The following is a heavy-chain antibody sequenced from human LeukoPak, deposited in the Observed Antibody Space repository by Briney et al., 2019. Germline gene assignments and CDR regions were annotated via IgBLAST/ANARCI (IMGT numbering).Heavy chain of an antibody. V-gene: IGHV5-51*01. CDR3: ARHGAYSSGLGIPYYFDY. D-gene: IGHD6-19*01. J-gene: IGHJ4*02. Sequence: GESLKISCKGSGYSFTSYWIGWVRQMPGKGLEWMWIIYPGDSDTRYSPSFQGQVTISADKSISTAYLQWSSLKASDTAMYYCARHGAYSSGLGIPYYFDYWGQGTLVTVSS. CDR1: GYSFTSYW. CDR2: IYPGDSDT.